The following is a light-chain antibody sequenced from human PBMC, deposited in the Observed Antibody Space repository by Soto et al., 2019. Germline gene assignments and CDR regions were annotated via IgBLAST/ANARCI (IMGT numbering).Light chain of an antibody. CDR3: SSYTRTYTLV. J-gene: IGLJ3*02. V-gene: IGLV2-14*01. CDR2: EVT. CDR1: SSDIGGYNY. Sequence: QSALTQPASVSASPGQSVTISCSGTSSDIGGYNYVSWYQQHPGTAPKLIIYEVTHRPSGVSNRFSASKSANTASLTISGLQAEDEADYYCSSYTRTYTLVFGGGTKVTVL.